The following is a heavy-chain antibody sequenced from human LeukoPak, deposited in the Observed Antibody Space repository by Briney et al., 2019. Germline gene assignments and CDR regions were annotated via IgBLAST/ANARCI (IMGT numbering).Heavy chain of an antibody. CDR1: GFTFSDYY. V-gene: IGHV3-11*05. Sequence: AGGSLRLSCAASGFTFSDYYMSWIRQAPGKGLEWVSYISSSSSYTDYADSVEGRFTISRDNAKNSLNLQMNSLRAEDTAVYYCARDSGYSGYSDYWGQGTLVTVSS. D-gene: IGHD5-12*01. CDR2: ISSSSSYT. CDR3: ARDSGYSGYSDY. J-gene: IGHJ4*02.